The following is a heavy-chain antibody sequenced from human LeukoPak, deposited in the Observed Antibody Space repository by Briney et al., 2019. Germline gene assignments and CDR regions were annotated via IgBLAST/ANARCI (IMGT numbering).Heavy chain of an antibody. Sequence: GGSLRLSCAASGFTLSSYGMHWVRQAPGKGLEWVAVISYDGTNQYYADSVKGRFTVSRDNSKNALYLQMNSLRAEDTAVYHCAKEDYDGSGSYLSYWGQGTLVTVSS. V-gene: IGHV3-30*18. CDR1: GFTLSSYG. J-gene: IGHJ4*02. CDR3: AKEDYDGSGSYLSY. D-gene: IGHD3-10*01. CDR2: ISYDGTNQ.